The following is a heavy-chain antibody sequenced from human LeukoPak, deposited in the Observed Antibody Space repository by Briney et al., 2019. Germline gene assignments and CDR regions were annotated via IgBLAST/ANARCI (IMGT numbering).Heavy chain of an antibody. V-gene: IGHV4-59*01. CDR2: IYYSGST. J-gene: IGHJ4*02. Sequence: SETLSLTCTVSGGSISSYYWSWIRQPPGKGLEWIGYIYYSGSTNYNPSLKSRVTISVDTSKNQFSLKLSSVSAADTAVYYCARSQQWLVPFDYWGQGTLVTVSS. CDR3: ARSQQWLVPFDY. D-gene: IGHD6-19*01. CDR1: GGSISSYY.